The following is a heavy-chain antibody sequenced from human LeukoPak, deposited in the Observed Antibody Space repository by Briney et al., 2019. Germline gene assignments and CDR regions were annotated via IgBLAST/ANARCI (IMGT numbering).Heavy chain of an antibody. CDR3: ARGQWVTMIVVVITRQYYFDY. D-gene: IGHD3-22*01. CDR2: TYYRSKWYY. CDR1: GDSVSSNSAA. V-gene: IGHV6-1*01. Sequence: SQTLSLTCAISGDSVSSNSAAWNWIRQSPSRGLEWLGRTYYRSKWYYDYATSVKGRITINPDTSKNQFSLQLSSVTSEDTAVYYCARGQWVTMIVVVITRQYYFDYWGQGTLVTVSS. J-gene: IGHJ4*02.